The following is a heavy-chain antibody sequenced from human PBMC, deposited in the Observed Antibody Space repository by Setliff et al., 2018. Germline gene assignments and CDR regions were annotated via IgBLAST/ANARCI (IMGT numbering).Heavy chain of an antibody. CDR3: ARHVGSRSRGYNYYYYYMDV. CDR1: GGYIRSFH. J-gene: IGHJ6*03. CDR2: IYYSGTT. D-gene: IGHD3-10*01. V-gene: IGHV4-59*08. Sequence: SETLSLTCTVPGGYIRSFHWSWIRQPPGKGLEWIGYIYYSGTTNYNPSLKSRVTISVDTARNQLSLRLTSVTAADTATYYFARHVGSRSRGYNYYYYYMDVWGKGTTVTVSS.